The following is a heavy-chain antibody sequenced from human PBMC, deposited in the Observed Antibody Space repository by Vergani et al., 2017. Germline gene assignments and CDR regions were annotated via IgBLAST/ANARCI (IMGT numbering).Heavy chain of an antibody. D-gene: IGHD1-20*01. CDR2: ISAYNGNT. V-gene: IGHV1-18*01. Sequence: QVQLVQSGAEVKKPGASVKVSCKASGYTFTSYGISWVRQAPGQGLEWMGWISAYNGNTNYAQNLQGRGTMTTDTSTSTAYMELRSLRSDDTAVYYCARVAYNWNDVGWFDPWGQGTLVTVSS. CDR3: ARVAYNWNDVGWFDP. CDR1: GYTFTSYG. J-gene: IGHJ5*02.